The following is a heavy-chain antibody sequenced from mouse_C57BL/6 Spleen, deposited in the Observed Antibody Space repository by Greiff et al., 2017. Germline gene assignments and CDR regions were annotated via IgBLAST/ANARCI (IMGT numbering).Heavy chain of an antibody. CDR1: GYTFTDYY. D-gene: IGHD2-3*01. V-gene: IGHV1-75*01. Sequence: VQLQESGPELVKPGASVKISCKASGYTFTDYYINWVKQRPGQGLEWIGWIFPGSGSTYYNEKFKGKATLTVDKSSSTAYMLRSSLTSEDSAVYFCARDGLTLDYWGQGTSVTVSS. J-gene: IGHJ4*01. CDR3: ARDGLTLDY. CDR2: IFPGSGST.